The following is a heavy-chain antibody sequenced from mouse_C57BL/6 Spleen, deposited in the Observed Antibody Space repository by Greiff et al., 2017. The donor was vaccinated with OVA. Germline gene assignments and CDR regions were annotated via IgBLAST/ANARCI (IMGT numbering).Heavy chain of an antibody. D-gene: IGHD3-2*02. J-gene: IGHJ2*01. CDR2: IRSKSNNYAT. CDR1: GFSFNTYA. V-gene: IGHV10-1*01. Sequence: EVQLVESGGGLVQPKGSLKLSCAASGFSFNTYAMNWVRPAPGKGLEWVARIRSKSNNYATYYADSVKDRFTISRDDSESMLYLQMNNLKTEDTAMYYCVRQTSSGYDYWGQGTTLTVSS. CDR3: VRQTSSGYDY.